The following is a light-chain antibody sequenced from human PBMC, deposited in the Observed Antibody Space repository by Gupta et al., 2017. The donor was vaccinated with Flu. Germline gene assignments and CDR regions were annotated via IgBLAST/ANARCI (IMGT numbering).Light chain of an antibody. CDR3: CSYAGSYTFVYV. CDR1: SSDVGGYNY. J-gene: IGLJ1*01. V-gene: IGLV2-11*01. Sequence: QSALTQPRSVSGSPGQSVTISCTGTSSDVGGYNYVSWYQQHPGKAPQLMIYDVSKRPSGVPDRFSGSKSGNTASLTISGLQAEDEADYYCCSYAGSYTFVYVFGTGTKVTVL. CDR2: DVS.